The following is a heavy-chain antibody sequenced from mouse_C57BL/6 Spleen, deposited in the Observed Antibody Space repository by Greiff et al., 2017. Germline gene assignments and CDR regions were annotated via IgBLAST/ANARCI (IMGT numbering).Heavy chain of an antibody. CDR2: IYPRSGNT. CDR1: GYTFTSYG. J-gene: IGHJ4*01. V-gene: IGHV1-81*01. Sequence: QVQLKESGAELARPGASVKLSCKASGYTFTSYGISWVKQRTGQGLEWIGEIYPRSGNTYYNEKFKGKATLTADKSSSTAYMELRSLTSEDSAVYFCAREGMGLRRGDYWGQGTSVTVSS. CDR3: AREGMGLRRGDY. D-gene: IGHD2-4*01.